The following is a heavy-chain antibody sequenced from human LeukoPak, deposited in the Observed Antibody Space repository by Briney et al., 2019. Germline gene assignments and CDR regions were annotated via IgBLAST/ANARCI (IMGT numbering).Heavy chain of an antibody. V-gene: IGHV3-30-3*01. Sequence: GGSLRLSCAASGFTFSSYAMHWVRQAPGKGLEWVAVISYDGSNKYYADSVKGRFTISRDNAKNSLFLQMNSLRAKDTAVYYCGRDNTIFGVAHINHWGQGTLVTVSS. D-gene: IGHD3-3*01. J-gene: IGHJ5*02. CDR3: GRDNTIFGVAHINH. CDR2: ISYDGSNK. CDR1: GFTFSSYA.